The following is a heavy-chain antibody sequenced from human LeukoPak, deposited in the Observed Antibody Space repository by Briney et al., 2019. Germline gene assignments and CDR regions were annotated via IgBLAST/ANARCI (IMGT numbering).Heavy chain of an antibody. V-gene: IGHV3-23*01. Sequence: QPGGSLRLSCAASGFTFSSYAMSWVRQAPGKGLEWVSAISGSGGSTYYADSVKGRFTISRGNSKNTLYLQMNSLRAEDTAVYYCVLEWELPHYFDYWGQGTLVTVSS. CDR1: GFTFSSYA. CDR3: VLEWELPHYFDY. CDR2: ISGSGGST. D-gene: IGHD1-26*01. J-gene: IGHJ4*02.